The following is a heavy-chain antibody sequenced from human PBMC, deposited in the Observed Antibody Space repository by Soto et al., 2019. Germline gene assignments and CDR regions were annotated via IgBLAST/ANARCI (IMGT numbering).Heavy chain of an antibody. CDR1: GYTFTSYG. D-gene: IGHD3-22*01. Sequence: QVRLEQSGPEVKKTGASVKVSCKASGYTFTSYGISWVRQAPGQGLEWMGWINIYSGDANYAQRFQDRVTMTRDTSTNTVYMEMRSLRSDDTAVYYCARALYYYDNSGLAYWGQGTLVTVSP. CDR2: INIYSGDA. V-gene: IGHV1-18*01. J-gene: IGHJ4*02. CDR3: ARALYYYDNSGLAY.